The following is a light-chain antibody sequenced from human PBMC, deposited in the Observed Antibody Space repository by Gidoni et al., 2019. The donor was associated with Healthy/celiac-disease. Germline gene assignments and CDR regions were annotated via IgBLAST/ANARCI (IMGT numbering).Light chain of an antibody. CDR2: LGS. Sequence: SLPVTPGEPASISCRSSQSLLHSNGYNYLDWYLQKPGQSPQLLIYLGSNRASGVPDRFSGSGAGTDFTLKISRVEAEDVGVYYCMQALQTRAFGQXTRLEIK. J-gene: IGKJ5*01. CDR1: QSLLHSNGYNY. CDR3: MQALQTRA. V-gene: IGKV2-28*01.